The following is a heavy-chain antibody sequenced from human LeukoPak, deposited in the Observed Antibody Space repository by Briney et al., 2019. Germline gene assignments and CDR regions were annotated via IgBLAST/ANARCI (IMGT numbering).Heavy chain of an antibody. J-gene: IGHJ5*02. Sequence: SETLSLTCTVSGGSISSYYWSWIRQPPGKGLEWIGYIYYSGSTNYNPSLKSRVTISVDTSKNQFSLKLSSVTAADTAVYYCARVEEGYSSSWWKPLRWFDPWGQGTLVTVSS. V-gene: IGHV4-59*12. CDR3: ARVEEGYSSSWWKPLRWFDP. D-gene: IGHD6-13*01. CDR2: IYYSGST. CDR1: GGSISSYY.